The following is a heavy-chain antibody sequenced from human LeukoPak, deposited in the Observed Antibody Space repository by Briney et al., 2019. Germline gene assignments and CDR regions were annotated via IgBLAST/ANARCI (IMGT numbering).Heavy chain of an antibody. CDR2: IYYSGST. CDR1: GGSISSYY. D-gene: IGHD5-18*01. Sequence: PSETLSLTCTVSGGSISSYYWSWLRQPPGKGLEWIGYIYYSGSTNYNPSLKSRVTISVDTSKNQFSLKLSSVTAADTAVYYCARVRIWAKYSYGSMDYFDYWGQGTLVTVSS. V-gene: IGHV4-59*01. J-gene: IGHJ4*02. CDR3: ARVRIWAKYSYGSMDYFDY.